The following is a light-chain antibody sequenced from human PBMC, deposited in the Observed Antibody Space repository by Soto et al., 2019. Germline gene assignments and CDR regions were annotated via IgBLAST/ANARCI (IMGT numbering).Light chain of an antibody. CDR3: QHYNYWPYT. CDR1: QTIGNT. V-gene: IGKV3-15*01. Sequence: EIVMTQSPSTLSLSPGERATLSCRASQTIGNTLAWYQRKPGQAPRLLIYDASTWATGVPARFSGSGSGTDFTLTISSLQSEDFAVYYCQHYNYWPYTFGQGTKVEIK. J-gene: IGKJ2*01. CDR2: DAS.